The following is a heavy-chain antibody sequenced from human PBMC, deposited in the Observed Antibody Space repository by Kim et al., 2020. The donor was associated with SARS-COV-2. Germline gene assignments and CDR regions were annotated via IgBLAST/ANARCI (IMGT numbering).Heavy chain of an antibody. CDR1: GFTFTSYS. D-gene: IGHD3-16*01. J-gene: IGHJ5*02. V-gene: IGHV3-21*01. CDR3: AQDWGYTNWFDP. Sequence: GGSLRLSCAASGFTFTSYSMNWVRQAPGKGLEWVSSISSSSSFIYYADSVKGRFTISRDNAKNSLYLQMNSLRAEDTAVYYCAQDWGYTNWFDPWGQGTLVTVSS. CDR2: ISSSSSFI.